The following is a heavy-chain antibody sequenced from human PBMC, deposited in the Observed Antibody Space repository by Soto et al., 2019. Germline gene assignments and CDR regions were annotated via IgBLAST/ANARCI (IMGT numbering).Heavy chain of an antibody. CDR1: GYTLTELF. V-gene: IGHV1-24*01. D-gene: IGHD6-19*01. J-gene: IGHJ5*02. CDR3: ATASWQWLVEGVGWFDP. Sequence: ASVKVSCKVSGYTLTELFMHWVRQAPGKGLEWMGGFDPEDGETIYAQKFQGRVTMTEDTSTDTAYMELSSLRSEDTAVYYCATASWQWLVEGVGWFDPWGQGTLVTVSS. CDR2: FDPEDGET.